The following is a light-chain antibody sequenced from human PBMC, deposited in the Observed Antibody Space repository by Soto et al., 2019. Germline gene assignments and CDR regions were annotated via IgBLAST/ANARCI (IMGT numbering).Light chain of an antibody. CDR2: GAS. CDR3: QQYGSSPT. CDR1: QSVSSSY. Sequence: EIVLTQSPGTLSLSPGERATLSCRASQSVSSSYLAWYQQKPGQAPRLLIYGASSRATGIPDRFSGSGSGTDFTITISRLEAEVFAVYYCQQYGSSPTFGQGTKVEIK. J-gene: IGKJ1*01. V-gene: IGKV3-20*01.